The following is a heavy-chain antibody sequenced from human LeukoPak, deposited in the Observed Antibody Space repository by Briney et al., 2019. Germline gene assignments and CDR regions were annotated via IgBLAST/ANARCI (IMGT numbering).Heavy chain of an antibody. CDR2: ISYDGSSK. J-gene: IGHJ5*02. CDR3: ARNPAAWFGELSSWFDP. Sequence: GGSLRLSCAASGFTFSSYAMRWVRQAPGKGLEWVAVISYDGSSKNYADSVKGRFTISRDNSENTLYLQMSSLKTDDSAVYYCARNPAAWFGELSSWFDPWGQGTLVTVSS. V-gene: IGHV3-30-3*01. CDR1: GFTFSSYA. D-gene: IGHD3-10*01.